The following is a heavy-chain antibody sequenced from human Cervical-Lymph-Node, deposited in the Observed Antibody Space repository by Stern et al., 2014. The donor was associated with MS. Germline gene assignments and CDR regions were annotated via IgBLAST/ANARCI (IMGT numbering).Heavy chain of an antibody. V-gene: IGHV3-21*01. Sequence: EVQLVESGGGLVKPGGSLRLSCAVSGFTFSRLSMNWIRQAPWKGLEWVSSISTSSSHIYYTDSVRGRFPISRDNARDSLYLQMNSLRAEDTAVYYCASGYCSGGSCYAFDSWGQGTLVTVSS. J-gene: IGHJ4*02. D-gene: IGHD2-15*01. CDR1: GFTFSRLS. CDR3: ASGYCSGGSCYAFDS. CDR2: ISTSSSHI.